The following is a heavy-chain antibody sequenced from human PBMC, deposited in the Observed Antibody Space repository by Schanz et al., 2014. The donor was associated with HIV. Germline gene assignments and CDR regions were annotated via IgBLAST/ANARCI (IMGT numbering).Heavy chain of an antibody. CDR3: AKSPIFGDVIFYGMDV. D-gene: IGHD3-3*02. V-gene: IGHV1-69*01. J-gene: IGHJ6*02. CDR2: IIPIFGTA. Sequence: QVQLVQSGAEVKKPGSSVKVSCKASGGTFSIYAISWVRQAPGQGLEWMGGIIPIFGTANYAQKFQGRVTMTADESTSTAYMELSSLRSEDTAVYYCAKSPIFGDVIFYGMDVWGQGTTVTVSS. CDR1: GGTFSIYA.